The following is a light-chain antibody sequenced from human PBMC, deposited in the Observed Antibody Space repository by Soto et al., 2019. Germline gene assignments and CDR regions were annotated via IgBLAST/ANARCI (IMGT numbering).Light chain of an antibody. V-gene: IGLV2-14*03. CDR1: SSDVGGYNY. CDR3: SSYSRRSTYV. CDR2: DVS. Sequence: LTQPASVPGSPGQSVTISCTGTSSDVGGYNYVSWYQQHPGKAPKLIIYDVSYRPSGVSNRFSGSKSGNTASLTISGLQAEEEADYFCSSYSRRSTYVFGTGTKVTVL. J-gene: IGLJ1*01.